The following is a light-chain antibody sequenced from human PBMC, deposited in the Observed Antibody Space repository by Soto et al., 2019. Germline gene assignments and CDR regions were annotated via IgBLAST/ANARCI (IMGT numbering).Light chain of an antibody. CDR2: GAS. CDR1: QRISNN. CDR3: QQYNNWWT. Sequence: EIVMTQSPATLSVSPGESATLSCRASQRISNNLAWYHQRPGQAPRILIYGASPMATGIPARVSGSGSGTEFTLTISSLQSEDFAVYYCQQYNNWWTFGQGTRVDIK. V-gene: IGKV3-15*01. J-gene: IGKJ1*01.